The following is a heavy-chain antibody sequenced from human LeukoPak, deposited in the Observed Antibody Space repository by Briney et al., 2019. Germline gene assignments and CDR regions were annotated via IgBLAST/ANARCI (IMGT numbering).Heavy chain of an antibody. CDR3: ARQRLRLGQLSSLLDY. V-gene: IGHV3-64*01. CDR2: ISSNGGST. J-gene: IGHJ4*02. Sequence: GGSLRLSCAASGFTFSSYALHWVRQAPGKGLEFVSSISSNGGSTYYANSVKGRFTISRDNSKNTLYLQMGSLSAEDMAVYYCARQRLRLGQLSSLLDYWGQGSLVTVSS. CDR1: GFTFSSYA. D-gene: IGHD3-16*02.